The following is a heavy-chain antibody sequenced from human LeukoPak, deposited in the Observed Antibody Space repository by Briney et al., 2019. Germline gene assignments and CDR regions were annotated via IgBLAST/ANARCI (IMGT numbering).Heavy chain of an antibody. CDR3: AKDVRGVMVYYYYMDV. Sequence: GGSLRLSCEASGFTFSTYSMNWVRQAPGKGLEWVSSITSSSSDIYYADSVKGRFTVSRDNSKNTLYLQMNSLRAEDTAVYYCAKDVRGVMVYYYYMDVWGKGTTVTVSS. CDR1: GFTFSTYS. D-gene: IGHD3-10*01. V-gene: IGHV3-23*05. CDR2: ITSSSSDI. J-gene: IGHJ6*03.